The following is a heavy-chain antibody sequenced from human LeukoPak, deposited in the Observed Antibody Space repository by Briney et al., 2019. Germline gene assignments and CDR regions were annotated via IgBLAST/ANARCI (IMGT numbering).Heavy chain of an antibody. D-gene: IGHD5-24*01. V-gene: IGHV4-39*01. J-gene: IGHJ4*02. CDR3: ARHLRDGYSGPDY. CDR1: GGSISSSSYY. CDR2: IYTSGST. Sequence: SETLSLTCTVSGGSISSSSYYWGWIRQPPGKGLEWIGSIYTSGSTNYNPSLKSRVTISVDTSKNQFSLKLSSVTAADTAVYYCARHLRDGYSGPDYWGQGTLVTVSS.